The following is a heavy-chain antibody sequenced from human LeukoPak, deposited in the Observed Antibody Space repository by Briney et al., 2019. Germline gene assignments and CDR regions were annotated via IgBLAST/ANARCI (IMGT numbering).Heavy chain of an antibody. CDR3: ARYFDWSFDY. V-gene: IGHV1-18*01. Sequence: ASVKVSCKASGGAFSSYAINWVRQAPGQGLEWMGWISAYNGNTNYAQKLQGRVTMTTDTSTSTAYMELRSLRSDDTAVYYCARYFDWSFDYWGQGTLVTVSS. D-gene: IGHD3-9*01. J-gene: IGHJ4*02. CDR2: ISAYNGNT. CDR1: GGAFSSYA.